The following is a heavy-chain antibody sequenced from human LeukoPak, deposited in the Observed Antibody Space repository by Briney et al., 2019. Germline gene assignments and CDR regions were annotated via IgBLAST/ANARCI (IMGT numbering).Heavy chain of an antibody. CDR2: IKHDGSEK. CDR3: ARRYTTGQFGNQLDY. Sequence: GGSLRLSCAVSRFTFSSYWMSWVRQAPGKGLEWVAIIKHDGSEKFYVDSVKGRFAISRDNAKNSLYLQMNSLRAEDTAVYYCARRYTTGQFGNQLDYWDQGTLVTVSS. J-gene: IGHJ4*02. V-gene: IGHV3-7*01. D-gene: IGHD4-11*01. CDR1: RFTFSSYW.